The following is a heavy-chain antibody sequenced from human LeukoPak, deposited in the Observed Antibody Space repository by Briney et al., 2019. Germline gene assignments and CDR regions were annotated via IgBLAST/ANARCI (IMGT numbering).Heavy chain of an antibody. CDR2: IIPILGIA. Sequence: ASVKVSCKASGGTFSSYAISWVRQAPGQGLEGMGRIIPILGIANYAQKFQGRVTITADKSTSTAYMELSSLRSEDTAVYYCARGYYDILTGYYSDVYYFDYWGQGTLVTVSS. CDR3: ARGYYDILTGYYSDVYYFDY. J-gene: IGHJ4*02. D-gene: IGHD3-9*01. CDR1: GGTFSSYA. V-gene: IGHV1-69*04.